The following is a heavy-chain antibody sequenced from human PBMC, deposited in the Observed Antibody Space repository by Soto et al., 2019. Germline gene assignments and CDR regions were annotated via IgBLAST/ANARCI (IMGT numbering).Heavy chain of an antibody. CDR1: GGSISSYY. CDR2: IYYSGST. J-gene: IGHJ3*01. Sequence: SETLSLTCTVSGGSISSYYWSWIRQPPGKGLEWIGYIYYSGSTNYNPSLKSRVTISVGTSKNQFSLRLSSVTAADTAVYYCARGGYDDGSGYNAFKRWGKGKMVTV. D-gene: IGHD3-22*01. V-gene: IGHV4-59*12. CDR3: ARGGYDDGSGYNAFKR.